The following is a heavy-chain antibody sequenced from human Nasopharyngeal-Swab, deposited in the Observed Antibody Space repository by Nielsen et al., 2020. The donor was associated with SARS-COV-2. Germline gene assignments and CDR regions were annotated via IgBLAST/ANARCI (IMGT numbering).Heavy chain of an antibody. CDR1: GFTFSSYS. CDR2: ISSSSSYI. J-gene: IGHJ6*02. CDR3: AGGSAAGPYYYYYGMDV. D-gene: IGHD6-25*01. Sequence: GGALRLSCASSGFTFSSYSMNWVRQATGKGLEWVSSISSSSSYIYYADSVKGRFTISRDNAKNSLYLQMNSLRAEDTAVYYCAGGSAAGPYYYYYGMDVWGQGTTVTVSS. V-gene: IGHV3-21*01.